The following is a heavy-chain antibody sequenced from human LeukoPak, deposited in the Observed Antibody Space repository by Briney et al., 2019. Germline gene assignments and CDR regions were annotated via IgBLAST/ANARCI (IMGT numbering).Heavy chain of an antibody. J-gene: IGHJ6*04. CDR3: ARGFRYYYYGMDV. CDR2: IYHSGST. V-gene: IGHV4-38-2*01. Sequence: PSETLSLTCAVSGYSISSGYYWGWTRQPPGKGLGWIGSIYHSGSTYYNPSLKRRVTISVDTSKNQFSLKLSSVTAADTAVYYCARGFRYYYYGMDVWGKGTTVTVSS. CDR1: GYSISSGYY.